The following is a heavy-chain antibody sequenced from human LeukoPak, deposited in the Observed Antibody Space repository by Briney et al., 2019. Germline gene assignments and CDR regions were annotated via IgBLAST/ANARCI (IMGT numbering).Heavy chain of an antibody. D-gene: IGHD3-10*01. V-gene: IGHV4-59*08. J-gene: IGHJ4*02. CDR2: IYYSGST. CDR1: GGSISSYY. CDR3: ARLRNYYGSGSSPDY. Sequence: SETLSLTCTVSGGSISSYYWSWIRQPPGKGLEWIGYIYYSGSTNYNPSLKSRVTISVDTSKNQFSLKLSSVTAADTAVYYCARLRNYYGSGSSPDYWGQGTLVTVSS.